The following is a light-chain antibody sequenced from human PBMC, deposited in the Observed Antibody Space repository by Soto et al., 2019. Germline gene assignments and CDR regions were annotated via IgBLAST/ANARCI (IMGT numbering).Light chain of an antibody. J-gene: IGLJ2*01. V-gene: IGLV2-14*03. CDR2: EVN. CDR3: SSFTSSSTRV. Sequence: QSVLTQPASVSGSPGQSITISCTGTSSDVGAYNSVSWYQQHPGKAPKLMIYEVNNRPSGISNRFSGSKSGNTASLTISGLQAEDEADYYCSSFTSSSTRVFGGGTKLTVL. CDR1: SSDVGAYNS.